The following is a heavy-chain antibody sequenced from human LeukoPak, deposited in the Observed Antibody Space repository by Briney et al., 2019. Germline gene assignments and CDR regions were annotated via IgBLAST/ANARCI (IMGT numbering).Heavy chain of an antibody. J-gene: IGHJ5*02. Sequence: SETLSLTXXXXXGSISXYYWSWIRQPAGKGLEWIGRIYASGSTNYNPSLKSRVTMSVDTSKNQLSLKLTSVTAADTAVYYCARVTDPRYNYSDPWGQGTLVTVSS. CDR2: IYASGST. CDR1: XGSISXYY. D-gene: IGHD2-21*02. V-gene: IGHV4-4*07. CDR3: ARVTDPRYNYSDP.